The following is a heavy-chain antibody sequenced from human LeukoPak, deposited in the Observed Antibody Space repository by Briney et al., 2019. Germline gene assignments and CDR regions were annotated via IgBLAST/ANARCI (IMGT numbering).Heavy chain of an antibody. D-gene: IGHD6-13*01. J-gene: IGHJ2*01. Sequence: ASVKVSCKASGYTFTGYYMHWVRQAPGQGLEWMGWINPNSGGTNYAQKFQGRVTMTRDTSISTAYMELSRLRSDDTAVYYCARRTAAAGTWYFDLWGRGTLVTVSS. CDR3: ARRTAAAGTWYFDL. CDR2: INPNSGGT. CDR1: GYTFTGYY. V-gene: IGHV1-2*02.